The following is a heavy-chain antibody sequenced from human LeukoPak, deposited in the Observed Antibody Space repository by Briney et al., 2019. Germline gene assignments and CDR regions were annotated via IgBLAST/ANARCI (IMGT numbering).Heavy chain of an antibody. CDR3: AKDPALTTGIVGATNFDY. Sequence: GGSLRLSCAASGFTFSSYAMSWVRQAPGKGLEWVSAISGSGGSTYYADSVKGRFTIFRDNSKNTLYLQMNSLRAEDTAVYYCAKDPALTTGIVGATNFDYWGQGTLVTVPS. CDR2: ISGSGGST. J-gene: IGHJ4*02. V-gene: IGHV3-23*01. D-gene: IGHD1-26*01. CDR1: GFTFSSYA.